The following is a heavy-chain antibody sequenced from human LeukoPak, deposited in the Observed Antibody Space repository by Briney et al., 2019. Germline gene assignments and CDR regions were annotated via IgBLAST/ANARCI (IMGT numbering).Heavy chain of an antibody. Sequence: SETLSLTCAGGSFSSYYWTWIRQPPGKGLEWIGEINHSGSTNYNSSLESRVTISVDTSKNQFSLKVTSVTAADTAVYYCARDHNLGRISYFDYWGQGTLVTVSS. V-gene: IGHV4-34*01. CDR2: INHSGST. J-gene: IGHJ4*02. CDR3: ARDHNLGRISYFDY. CDR1: GSFSSYY. D-gene: IGHD3-16*01.